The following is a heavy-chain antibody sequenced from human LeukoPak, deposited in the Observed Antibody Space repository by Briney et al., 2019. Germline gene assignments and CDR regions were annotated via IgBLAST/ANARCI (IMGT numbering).Heavy chain of an antibody. CDR1: GYTFTSYG. V-gene: IGHV1-18*01. J-gene: IGHJ4*02. Sequence: ASVKVSCKASGYTFTSYGISWVRQAPGQGLEWMGWISVYNGNTNYAQKLQGRVTMTTDTSTSTAYKELRSLRSDDTAVYYCARDPSSSGWYYFDYWGQGTLVTVSS. CDR2: ISVYNGNT. D-gene: IGHD6-19*01. CDR3: ARDPSSSGWYYFDY.